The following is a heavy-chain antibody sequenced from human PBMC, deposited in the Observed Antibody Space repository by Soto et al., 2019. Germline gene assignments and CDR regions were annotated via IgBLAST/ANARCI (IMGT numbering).Heavy chain of an antibody. CDR2: IIPVFGTA. Sequence: QVQLVQSGAEVKKPGSSVKVSCKASGATLDTFINFGITWVRRAPGQGLEWMGGIIPVFGTAHYAQKFQGRLPISADQSTRTAYMELSSLRSEDTAVYYCARVAATEILVVMYDALEIWGQGKMVTVSS. D-gene: IGHD3-22*01. CDR3: ARVAATEILVVMYDALEI. CDR1: GATLDTFINFG. J-gene: IGHJ3*02. V-gene: IGHV1-69*12.